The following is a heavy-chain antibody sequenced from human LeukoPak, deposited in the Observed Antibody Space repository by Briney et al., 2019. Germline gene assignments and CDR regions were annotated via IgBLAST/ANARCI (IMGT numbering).Heavy chain of an antibody. J-gene: IGHJ4*02. D-gene: IGHD3-10*01. Sequence: PGGSLRLSCAASGFTFSSYSMNWVRQAPGKGLEWVSSISSSSSYIHYADSVKGRFTISRDNAKNSLYLQMNSLRAEDTAVYYCARGYYYGSGSYYPLAYWGQGTLVTVSS. CDR3: ARGYYYGSGSYYPLAY. CDR2: ISSSSSYI. V-gene: IGHV3-21*01. CDR1: GFTFSSYS.